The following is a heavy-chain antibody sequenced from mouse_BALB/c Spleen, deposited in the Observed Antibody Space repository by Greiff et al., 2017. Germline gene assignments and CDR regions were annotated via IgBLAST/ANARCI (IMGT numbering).Heavy chain of an antibody. J-gene: IGHJ3*01. Sequence: VQLQQSGAELVKPGASVKLSCTASGFNIKDTYMHWVKQRPEQGLEWIGRIDPANGNTKYDPKFQGKATITADTSSNTAYLQLSSLTSEDTAVYYCASGQLGAWFAYWGQGTLVTVSA. V-gene: IGHV14-3*02. CDR2: IDPANGNT. D-gene: IGHD3-2*01. CDR1: GFNIKDTY. CDR3: ASGQLGAWFAY.